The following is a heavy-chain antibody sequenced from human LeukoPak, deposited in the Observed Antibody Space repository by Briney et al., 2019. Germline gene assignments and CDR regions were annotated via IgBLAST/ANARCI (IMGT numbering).Heavy chain of an antibody. D-gene: IGHD6-13*01. CDR3: ARQEISQHDY. CDR2: IYYSGST. V-gene: IGHV4-39*01. Sequence: SETLSLTCTVSGGSISSSSYYWGWIRQPPGKGLQWIGSIYYSGSTYYNPSLKSRVTISVDTSKNQFSLKLSSVTAADTAVYYCARQEISQHDYWGQGTLVTVSS. J-gene: IGHJ4*02. CDR1: GGSISSSSYY.